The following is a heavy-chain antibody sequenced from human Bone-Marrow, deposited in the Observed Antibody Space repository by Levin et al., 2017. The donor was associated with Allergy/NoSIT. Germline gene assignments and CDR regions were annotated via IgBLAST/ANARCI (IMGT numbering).Heavy chain of an antibody. Sequence: GGSLRLSCAASGFTFSSYSMNWVRQAPGKGLEWVSSISSSSSYIYYADSVKGRFTISRDNAKNSLYLQMNSLRAEDTAVYYCARENVPDITIFGVVIFYPTGDYGMDVWGQGTTVTVSS. CDR1: GFTFSSYS. CDR2: ISSSSSYI. V-gene: IGHV3-21*01. CDR3: ARENVPDITIFGVVIFYPTGDYGMDV. J-gene: IGHJ6*02. D-gene: IGHD3-3*01.